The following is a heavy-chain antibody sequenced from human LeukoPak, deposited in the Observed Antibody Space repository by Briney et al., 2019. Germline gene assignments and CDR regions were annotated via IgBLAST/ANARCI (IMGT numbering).Heavy chain of an antibody. CDR2: IIPIFGTA. CDR3: ARSIAVAGTYGVDY. D-gene: IGHD6-19*01. J-gene: IGHJ4*02. V-gene: IGHV1-69*05. Sequence: GASVKVSCKASGGTFSSYAISWVRQAPGQGLEWMGRIIPIFGTANYAQKSQGRVTITTDESTSTAHMELSSLRSEDTAVYYCARSIAVAGTYGVDYWGQGTLVTVSS. CDR1: GGTFSSYA.